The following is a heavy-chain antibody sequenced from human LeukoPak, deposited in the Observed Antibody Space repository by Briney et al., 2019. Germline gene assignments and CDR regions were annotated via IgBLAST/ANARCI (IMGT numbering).Heavy chain of an antibody. CDR2: IIPIFGTA. CDR3: ARERGFIAVAGAFDY. J-gene: IGHJ4*02. D-gene: IGHD6-19*01. CDR1: VGTFSSYA. V-gene: IGHV1-69*05. Sequence: SVEVSCKASVGTFSSYAISWVRQAPGQGLEWMGRIIPIFGTANYAQKFQGRVTITTDESTSTAYMELSSLTSEDTAVYYCARERGFIAVAGAFDYWGQGTLVTVSS.